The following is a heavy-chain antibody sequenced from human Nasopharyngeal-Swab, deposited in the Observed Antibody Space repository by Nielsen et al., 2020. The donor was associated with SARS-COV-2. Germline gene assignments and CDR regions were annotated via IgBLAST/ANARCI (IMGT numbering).Heavy chain of an antibody. CDR1: GGTFSSYA. J-gene: IGHJ6*02. Sequence: PVKVSCKASGGTFSSYAISWVRQAPGQGLEWMGGIIPIFGTANYAQKFQGRVTITADESTSTAYMELSSLRSEDTAVYYCVRARMVRGVMGVYYYYGMDVWGQGTTVTVSS. D-gene: IGHD3-10*01. CDR2: IIPIFGTA. CDR3: VRARMVRGVMGVYYYYGMDV. V-gene: IGHV1-69*13.